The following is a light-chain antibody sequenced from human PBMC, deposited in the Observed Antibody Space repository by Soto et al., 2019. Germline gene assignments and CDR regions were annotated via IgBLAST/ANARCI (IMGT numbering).Light chain of an antibody. Sequence: EIVMTQSPATLSVSPGERATLSCRASQSVSGNLAWYQQKPGQAPRLLIYAASTRATGIPARFSGSGSGTEFTLTITSLQSEDFAVYYCQQYNNWPPLTFGPGTKVDIK. V-gene: IGKV3-15*01. CDR1: QSVSGN. CDR2: AAS. CDR3: QQYNNWPPLT. J-gene: IGKJ3*01.